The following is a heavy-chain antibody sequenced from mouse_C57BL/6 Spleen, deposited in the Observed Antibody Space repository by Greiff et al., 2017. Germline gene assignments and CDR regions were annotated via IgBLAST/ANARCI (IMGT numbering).Heavy chain of an antibody. V-gene: IGHV1-82*01. CDR1: GYAFSSSW. CDR3: ARSTVVARDAMDY. Sequence: QVQLQQSGPELVKPGASVKISCKASGYAFSSSWMNWVKQRPGKGLEWIGRIYPGDGETNYNGKFKGKTTLTADKSSSTAYMKRSSLTSEDSAVYFCARSTVVARDAMDYWGQGTSVTVSS. CDR2: IYPGDGET. J-gene: IGHJ4*01. D-gene: IGHD1-1*01.